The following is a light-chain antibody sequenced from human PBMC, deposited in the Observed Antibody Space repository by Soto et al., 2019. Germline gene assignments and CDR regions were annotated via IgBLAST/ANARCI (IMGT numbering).Light chain of an antibody. CDR1: SSDVGAYDF. CDR3: CSYAGSASAM. J-gene: IGLJ3*02. CDR2: DVT. V-gene: IGLV2-11*01. Sequence: QAVVTQPRSVSGSPGQSVTISCTGTSSDVGAYDFVSWYQQHPGKAPQLMIYDVTKRPSGVPDRFSGSKSGNTASLIISGLQAEDEADYYCCSYAGSASAMFGGGTQLTVL.